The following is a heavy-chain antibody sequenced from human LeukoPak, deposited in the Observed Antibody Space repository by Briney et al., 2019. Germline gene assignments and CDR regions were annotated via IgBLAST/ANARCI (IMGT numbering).Heavy chain of an antibody. Sequence: GGSLRLSCAASGFTSSSYAMSWVRQAPGKGLEWVSAISGSGGSTYYADSVKGRFTLSRDNAKNSLYLQMNSLRAEDTAVYYCARTGGSYPYYFEYWGQGTLVTVSS. J-gene: IGHJ4*02. CDR2: ISGSGGST. D-gene: IGHD1-26*01. CDR1: GFTSSSYA. CDR3: ARTGGSYPYYFEY. V-gene: IGHV3-23*01.